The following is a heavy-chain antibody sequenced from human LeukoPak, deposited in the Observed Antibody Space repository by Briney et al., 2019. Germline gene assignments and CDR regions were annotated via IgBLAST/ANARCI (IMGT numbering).Heavy chain of an antibody. CDR3: TKGTIWLPFDY. Sequence: GGSLRLSCAASGFTFSNYAMSWARQAPGQGLEWVSAISGSGGSTYYADSVKGRFTISRDNSKNTLYLQTNSLRAEDTAVYYCTKGTIWLPFDYWGQGTLVTVSS. J-gene: IGHJ4*02. V-gene: IGHV3-23*01. D-gene: IGHD5-18*01. CDR2: ISGSGGST. CDR1: GFTFSNYA.